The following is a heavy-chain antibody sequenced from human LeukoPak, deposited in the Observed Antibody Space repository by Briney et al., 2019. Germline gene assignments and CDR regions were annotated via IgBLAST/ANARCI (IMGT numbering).Heavy chain of an antibody. J-gene: IGHJ6*02. D-gene: IGHD2-2*01. CDR2: IYYSGST. CDR3: ARDAVVPAAILADYYYYGMDV. CDR1: GGSVSSGSYY. V-gene: IGHV4-61*01. Sequence: PSETLSLTCPVSGGSVSSGSYYWSWIRQPPGKGLEWIGYIYYSGSTNHNPSLKSRVTISVDTSKNQFSLKLSSVTAADTAVYYCARDAVVPAAILADYYYYGMDVWGQGTTVTVSS.